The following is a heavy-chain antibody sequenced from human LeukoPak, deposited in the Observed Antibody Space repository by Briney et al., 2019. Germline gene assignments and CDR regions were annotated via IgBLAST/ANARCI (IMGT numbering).Heavy chain of an antibody. CDR1: GFTLRSYG. Sequence: PGGSLRLSCVASGFTLRSYGMNWVRQAPGKGLEWVSYISTTSYYIYYADSVKGRFTISRDNSKNTLYVQMNSLRADDTAVYYCAKHDSSSVYWGQGTLVTVSS. D-gene: IGHD3-22*01. CDR3: AKHDSSSVY. V-gene: IGHV3-21*01. J-gene: IGHJ4*02. CDR2: ISTTSYYI.